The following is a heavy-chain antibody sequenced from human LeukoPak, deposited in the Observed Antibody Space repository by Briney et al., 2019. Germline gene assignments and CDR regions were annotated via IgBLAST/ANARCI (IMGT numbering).Heavy chain of an antibody. D-gene: IGHD1-7*01. V-gene: IGHV4-34*01. CDR1: GGSFSNYY. CDR3: ARRWNYGRNYYIDV. J-gene: IGHJ6*03. Sequence: SETLSLTCAVYGGSFSNYYWSWIRQTPWKGMDWIGEINDNGRINYNPSLMSRVTVSVDTSKNQFSLRLTSVTATDTAVYYCARRWNYGRNYYIDVWGKGATVSVSS. CDR2: INDNGRI.